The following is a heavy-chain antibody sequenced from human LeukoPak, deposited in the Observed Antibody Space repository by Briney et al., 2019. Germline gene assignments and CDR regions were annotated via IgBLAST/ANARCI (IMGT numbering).Heavy chain of an antibody. CDR1: GDSISNSNHY. Sequence: SETLSLTCTVSGDSISNSNHYWGWIRQPPGNGLEWIGSIYYSGSTYYNPSLKSRVTISVDMSKHQFALKVSSVTAADTAVYYCVKTPRLLWFGELLAGWFDPWGQGTLVTVSS. V-gene: IGHV4-39*01. CDR3: VKTPRLLWFGELLAGWFDP. CDR2: IYYSGST. D-gene: IGHD3-10*01. J-gene: IGHJ5*02.